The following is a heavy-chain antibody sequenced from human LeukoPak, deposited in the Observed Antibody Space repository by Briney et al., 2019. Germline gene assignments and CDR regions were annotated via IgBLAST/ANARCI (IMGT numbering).Heavy chain of an antibody. CDR1: GFTFSSYG. CDR2: ISGSGGST. D-gene: IGHD3-22*01. V-gene: IGHV3-23*01. CDR3: ATLLYYYDSSQPY. J-gene: IGHJ4*02. Sequence: GGSLRLSCAASGFTFSSYGMSWVRQAPGKGLEGVSAISGSGGSTYYADSVKGRFTISRDNSKNPLYLQINSLTAEATAVYYCATLLYYYDSSQPYWGQGTLVTVSS.